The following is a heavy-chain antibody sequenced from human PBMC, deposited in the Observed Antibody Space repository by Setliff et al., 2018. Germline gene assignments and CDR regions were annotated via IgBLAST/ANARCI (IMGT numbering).Heavy chain of an antibody. D-gene: IGHD5-12*01. J-gene: IGHJ4*02. Sequence: PSETLSLTCTVSGASISSYYWSWIRQPPGKGLVWIGYIYASGGTNYNPSLTIRVTISVDASKNQFALKLNSVTAADTAVYYCTSGGAGSFTSGRWGQGTLVTVSS. V-gene: IGHV4-4*08. CDR1: GASISSYY. CDR3: TSGGAGSFTSGR. CDR2: IYASGGT.